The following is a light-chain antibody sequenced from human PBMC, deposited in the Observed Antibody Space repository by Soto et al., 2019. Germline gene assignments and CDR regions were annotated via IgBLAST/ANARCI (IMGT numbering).Light chain of an antibody. J-gene: IGLJ1*01. CDR1: SSNIGSNT. CDR2: SNN. Sequence: QSALTQPPSASGTPGQRVTISCSGSSSNIGSNTVNWYQQLPGTAPKLLIYSNNQRPSGVPDRFSGSKSGTSASLAISGPQFEKGADYYWAAGEDSLNGYVFGTGTKVTAL. CDR3: AAGEDSLNGYV. V-gene: IGLV1-44*01.